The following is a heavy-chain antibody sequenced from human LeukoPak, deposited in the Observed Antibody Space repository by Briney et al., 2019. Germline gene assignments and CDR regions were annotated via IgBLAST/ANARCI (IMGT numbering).Heavy chain of an antibody. D-gene: IGHD2-2*02. V-gene: IGHV1-18*01. CDR2: ISAYNGNT. J-gene: IGHJ3*02. CDR1: GYTFTGYG. Sequence: ASVKVSCKASGYTFTGYGISWVRQAPGQGLEWMGWISAYNGNTNYAQKLQGRVTMTTDTSTSTAYMELRSLRSDDTAVYYCARDKMSGGYCSSTSCYNAFDIWGQGTMVTVSS. CDR3: ARDKMSGGYCSSTSCYNAFDI.